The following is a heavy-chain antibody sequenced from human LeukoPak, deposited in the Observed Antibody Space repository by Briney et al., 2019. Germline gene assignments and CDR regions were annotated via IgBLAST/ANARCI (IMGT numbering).Heavy chain of an antibody. CDR2: ISGSGGST. CDR1: GFTFDAFG. J-gene: IGHJ4*02. D-gene: IGHD2-8*02. Sequence: GGSLRLSCAASGFTFDAFGKTWGRQAPGKGLEWVSTISGSGGSTYYAASVKGRFTISRDNSENTLYLQMNSLRAEDTAIYYCAKDWSRGFDYWGQGTLVTVSS. CDR3: AKDWSRGFDY. V-gene: IGHV3-23*01.